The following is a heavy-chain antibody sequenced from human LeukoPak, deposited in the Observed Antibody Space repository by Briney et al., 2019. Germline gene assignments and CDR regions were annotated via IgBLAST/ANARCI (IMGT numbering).Heavy chain of an antibody. CDR1: GYTFTRYG. CDR2: ISVYDGNT. J-gene: IGHJ4*02. Sequence: GASAKVSCKASGYTFTRYGISWVRQAPGQGLEWMGWISVYDGNTNYAQKLQGRVTMTTDTSTSTAYMELRSLRSDDTAVFYCARGPSYYERSGYYYGFDYWGQGTLVTVSS. D-gene: IGHD3-22*01. V-gene: IGHV1-18*01. CDR3: ARGPSYYERSGYYYGFDY.